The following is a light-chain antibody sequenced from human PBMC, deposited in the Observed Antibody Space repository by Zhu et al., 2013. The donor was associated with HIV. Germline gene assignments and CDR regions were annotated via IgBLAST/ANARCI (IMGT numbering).Light chain of an antibody. Sequence: NFMLTQPHSVSESPGKTVVLSCTRSSGSIASDYVQWYQQRPGRSPTTVIYQHNQXPSGVPDRFSGSIDRSSNFASLTISGLMAEDEADYYCQSFDNNDVIFGGGTKLTVL. CDR1: SGSIASDY. V-gene: IGLV6-57*01. CDR3: QSFDNNDVI. J-gene: IGLJ2*01. CDR2: QHN.